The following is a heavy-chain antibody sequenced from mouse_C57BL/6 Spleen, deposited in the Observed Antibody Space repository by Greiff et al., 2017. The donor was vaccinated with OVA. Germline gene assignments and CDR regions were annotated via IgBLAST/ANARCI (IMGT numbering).Heavy chain of an antibody. Sequence: DVQLVESGGGLVQPKGSLKLSCAASGFSFNTYAMNWVRQAPGKGLEWVARIRSKSNNYATYYADSVKDRFTISRDDSESMLYLQMNNLKTEDTAMYYCVRQPGYFDVWGTGTTVTVSS. CDR2: IRSKSNNYAT. CDR3: VRQPGYFDV. CDR1: GFSFNTYA. J-gene: IGHJ1*03. V-gene: IGHV10-1*01.